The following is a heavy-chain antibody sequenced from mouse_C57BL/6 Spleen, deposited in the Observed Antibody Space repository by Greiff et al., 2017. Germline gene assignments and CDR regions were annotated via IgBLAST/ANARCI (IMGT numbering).Heavy chain of an antibody. D-gene: IGHD2-5*01. V-gene: IGHV1-69*01. CDR2: IDPSDSYT. CDR3: ARGSSNPWFAY. CDR1: GYTFTSYW. Sequence: VQLVESGAELVMPGASVKLSCKASGYTFTSYWMHWVKQRPGQGLEWIGEIDPSDSYTNYNQKFKGKSTLTVDKSSSTAYMQLSSLTSEDSAVYYCARGSSNPWFAYWGQGTLVTVSA. J-gene: IGHJ3*01.